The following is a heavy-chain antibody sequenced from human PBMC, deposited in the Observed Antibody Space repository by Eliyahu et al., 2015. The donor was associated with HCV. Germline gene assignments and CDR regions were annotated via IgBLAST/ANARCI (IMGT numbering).Heavy chain of an antibody. V-gene: IGHV3-23*01. J-gene: IGHJ4*02. CDR3: ARDTFPRLNIELAGYFDP. CDR1: GFTFSSAG. CDR2: ISDRGTST. D-gene: IGHD6-19*01. Sequence: VQPGGSLRLSCAVSGFTFSSAGMSWVRQAPGKGLQWVSAISDRGTSTYYADSVKGRFTISRDNSKNTLFLQMNSLRAEDTAVYYCARDTFPRLNIELAGYFDPWGPGTLVTVSS.